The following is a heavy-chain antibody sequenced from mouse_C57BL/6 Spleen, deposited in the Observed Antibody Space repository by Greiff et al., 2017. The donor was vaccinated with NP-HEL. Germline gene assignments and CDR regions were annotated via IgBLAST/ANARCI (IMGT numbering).Heavy chain of an antibody. CDR3: ARQPLTTTGFAY. J-gene: IGHJ3*01. V-gene: IGHV5-6*01. CDR2: ISSGGSYT. D-gene: IGHD1-1*01. Sequence: EVQLQQSGGDLVKPGGSLKLSCAASGFTFSSYGMSWVRQTPDKRLEWVATISSGGSYTYYPDSVKGRFTISRDNAKNTLYLQMSSLKSEDTAMYYCARQPLTTTGFAYWGQGTLVTVSA. CDR1: GFTFSSYG.